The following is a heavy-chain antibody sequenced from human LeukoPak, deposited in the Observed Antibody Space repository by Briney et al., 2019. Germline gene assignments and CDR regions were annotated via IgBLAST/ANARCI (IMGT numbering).Heavy chain of an antibody. J-gene: IGHJ4*02. V-gene: IGHV3-23*01. CDR1: GFTFSSYA. CDR3: ARDSIFGSDY. Sequence: PGGSLRLSCAASGFTFSSYAMSWVRQAPGKGPEWVSAISGSGGSTYYADSVKGRFTISRDNSKNTLYLQMNSLRAEDTAVYYCARDSIFGSDYWGQGTLVTVSS. D-gene: IGHD3-3*01. CDR2: ISGSGGST.